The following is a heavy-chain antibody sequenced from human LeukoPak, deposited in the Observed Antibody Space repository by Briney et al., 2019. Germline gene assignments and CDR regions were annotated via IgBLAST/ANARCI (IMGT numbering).Heavy chain of an antibody. CDR1: GGFITGYS. CDR3: ARGTAAVY. CDR2: ISYRGAT. D-gene: IGHD6-25*01. J-gene: IGHJ4*02. V-gene: IGHV4-59*01. Sequence: PSETLSLTCTVSGGFITGYSWSWFRQSPVKGLEWIGYISYRGATNSNPSLKSRVTVSLDMSKNQFSLKLNSVTAADTAVYYCARGTAAVYWGQGTLVTVSS.